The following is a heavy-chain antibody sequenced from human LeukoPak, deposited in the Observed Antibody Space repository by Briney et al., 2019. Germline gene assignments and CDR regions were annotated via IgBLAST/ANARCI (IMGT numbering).Heavy chain of an antibody. Sequence: GASVKVSCKASGYTFTSYGISWVRQAPGQGLEWMGWISAYNGNTNYAQKLQGRVTMTTDTSTSTAYMELRSLRSDDTAVYYCARAAAQYYYYYGMDVWGQGTTVTVSS. CDR2: ISAYNGNT. V-gene: IGHV1-18*01. CDR3: ARAAAQYYYYYGMDV. J-gene: IGHJ6*02. CDR1: GYTFTSYG. D-gene: IGHD6-13*01.